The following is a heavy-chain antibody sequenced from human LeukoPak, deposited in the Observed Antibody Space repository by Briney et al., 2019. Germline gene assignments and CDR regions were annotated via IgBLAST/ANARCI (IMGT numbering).Heavy chain of an antibody. Sequence: SVKVSCKASGGTFSSYAISWVRQAPGQGLEWMGGIIPIFGTANYAQKFQGRVTITADESTSTAYMELSSLRSEDTAVYYCARCTYSSGWANAFDIWGQGTMVTVSS. V-gene: IGHV1-69*13. D-gene: IGHD6-19*01. J-gene: IGHJ3*02. CDR2: IIPIFGTA. CDR3: ARCTYSSGWANAFDI. CDR1: GGTFSSYA.